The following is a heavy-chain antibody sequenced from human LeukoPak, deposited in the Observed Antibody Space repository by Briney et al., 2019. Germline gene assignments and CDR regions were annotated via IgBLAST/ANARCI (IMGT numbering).Heavy chain of an antibody. CDR3: ARDSAHEHGAAAIVDY. CDR1: RYTFTSYG. D-gene: IGHD2-2*02. CDR2: ISAYNGNT. Sequence: ASVKVSCKASRYTFTSYGISWVRQAPGQGLEWMGWISAYNGNTNYAQKLQGRVTMTTDTSTSTAYMELRSLRSDDTAVYYCARDSAHEHGAAAIVDYWGQGTLVTVSS. J-gene: IGHJ4*02. V-gene: IGHV1-18*01.